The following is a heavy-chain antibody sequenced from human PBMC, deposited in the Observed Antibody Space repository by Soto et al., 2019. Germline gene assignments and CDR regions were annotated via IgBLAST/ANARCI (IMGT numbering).Heavy chain of an antibody. Sequence: SETLSLTCAVSGDSISSYYCMWIRQPPGKGLEWIGYLYYGRSANYNPSLRSRVTLSVDTSNNQFSLTLKYVTAADTAVYYCATLPPRIEVTVLPIPTWGQGTLVTVSS. CDR2: LYYGRSA. V-gene: IGHV4-59*12. CDR3: ATLPPRIEVTVLPIPT. CDR1: GDSISSYY. J-gene: IGHJ5*02. D-gene: IGHD2-15*01.